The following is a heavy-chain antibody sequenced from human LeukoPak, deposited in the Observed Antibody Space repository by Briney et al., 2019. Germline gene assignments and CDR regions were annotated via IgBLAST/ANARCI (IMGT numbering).Heavy chain of an antibody. CDR3: ARLDCTNGVCYCSY. J-gene: IGHJ4*02. V-gene: IGHV1-8*01. D-gene: IGHD2-8*01. CDR1: GYTFTSYD. Sequence: GASVKVSCKASGYTFTSYDINWVRQATGQGLEWMGWMNPNSGNTGYAQKLQGRVTMTRNTSISTAYMELSSLRSEDTAVYYCARLDCTNGVCYCSYWGQGTLVTVSS. CDR2: MNPNSGNT.